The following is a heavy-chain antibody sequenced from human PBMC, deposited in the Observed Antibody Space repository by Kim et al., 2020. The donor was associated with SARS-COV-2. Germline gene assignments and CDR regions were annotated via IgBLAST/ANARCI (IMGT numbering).Heavy chain of an antibody. CDR1: GFTFGDYA. V-gene: IGHV3-9*01. D-gene: IGHD6-13*01. Sequence: GGSLRLSCAASGFTFGDYAMHWVRQAPGKGLEWVSGISWNSGSIGYADSVKGRFTISRDNAKNSLYLQMNSLRAEDTALYYCAKDKSSSWYSQNWFDPWGQGTLVTVSS. CDR3: AKDKSSSWYSQNWFDP. CDR2: ISWNSGSI. J-gene: IGHJ5*02.